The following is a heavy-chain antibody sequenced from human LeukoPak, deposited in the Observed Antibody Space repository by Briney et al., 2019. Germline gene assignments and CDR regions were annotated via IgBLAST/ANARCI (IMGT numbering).Heavy chain of an antibody. CDR2: VHYSGSS. CDR1: GDSVSSYY. D-gene: IGHD1-14*01. J-gene: IGHJ5*02. CDR3: ARGSTGQYDP. V-gene: IGHV4-59*02. Sequence: SETLSLTCIVSGDSVSSYYWSWIRQSPGKGLEWIGYVHYSGSSNSNPSLHSRVTTSVDTSRNQFSLKLSSVTAADTAVDYCARGSTGQYDPGGQGILVTVYS.